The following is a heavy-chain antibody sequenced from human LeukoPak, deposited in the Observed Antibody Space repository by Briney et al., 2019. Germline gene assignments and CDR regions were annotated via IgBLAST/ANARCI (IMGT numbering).Heavy chain of an antibody. J-gene: IGHJ6*03. Sequence: ASVKVSCKASGYTFTSYDINWVRQATGQGLEWMGWMNPNSGNTGYAQKFQGSVTMTRNTSISTAYMELSSLRSEDTAVYYCARGSGYSYGFPYYYYYMDVWGKGTTVTISS. CDR2: MNPNSGNT. CDR1: GYTFTSYD. CDR3: ARGSGYSYGFPYYYYYMDV. D-gene: IGHD5-18*01. V-gene: IGHV1-8*01.